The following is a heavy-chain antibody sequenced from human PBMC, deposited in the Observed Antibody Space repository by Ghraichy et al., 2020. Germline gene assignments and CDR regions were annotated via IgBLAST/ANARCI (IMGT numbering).Heavy chain of an antibody. CDR3: ARGARGIAVAGTVAFDI. CDR1: GGTFSSYA. V-gene: IGHV1-69*13. D-gene: IGHD6-19*01. CDR2: TIPIFGTA. Sequence: SVKVSCKASGGTFSSYAISWVRQAPGQGLEWMGGTIPIFGTANYAQKFQGRVTITADESTSTAYMELSSLRSEDTAVYYCARGARGIAVAGTVAFDIWGQGTMVTVSS. J-gene: IGHJ3*02.